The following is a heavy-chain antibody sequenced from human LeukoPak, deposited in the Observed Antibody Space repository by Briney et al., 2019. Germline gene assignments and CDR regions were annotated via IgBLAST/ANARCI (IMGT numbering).Heavy chain of an antibody. Sequence: GESLKISCAASGFTFSTYAMHWVRQAPGKGLEWVAVVSNDGRNKIYADSVKGRFTISRDNSKNTLFLQMNSLRTEDTAVYYCARDPMADFDYWGQGTLVTVSS. V-gene: IGHV3-30*04. J-gene: IGHJ4*02. CDR1: GFTFSTYA. D-gene: IGHD2-8*01. CDR2: VSNDGRNK. CDR3: ARDPMADFDY.